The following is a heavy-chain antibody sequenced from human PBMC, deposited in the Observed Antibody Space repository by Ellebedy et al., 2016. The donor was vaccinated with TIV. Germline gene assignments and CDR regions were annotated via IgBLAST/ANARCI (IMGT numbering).Heavy chain of an antibody. D-gene: IGHD3-10*01. CDR2: ISSDGSYT. CDR3: SRGLFGSGRYSCDY. V-gene: IGHV3-74*01. CDR1: GFTFSSHW. J-gene: IGHJ4*02. Sequence: PGGSLRLSCTASGFTFSSHWLHWVRHAPGKGLVWVSRISSDGSYTRYADSVKGRFTISRDNPKNSMYLQMDSLRAEDTGVYYCSRGLFGSGRYSCDYWGQGTLVIVSS.